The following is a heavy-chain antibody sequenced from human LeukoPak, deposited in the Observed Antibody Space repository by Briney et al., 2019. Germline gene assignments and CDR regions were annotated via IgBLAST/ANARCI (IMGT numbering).Heavy chain of an antibody. J-gene: IGHJ3*02. D-gene: IGHD5-24*01. CDR2: IYSGGST. CDR3: AREMATLFDASDI. CDR1: GCSISSSSYY. Sequence: SETLSLTCTVSGCSISSSSYYWGWLRQPPGKGLEWIGSIYSGGSTYYNPSLKSRVTISVDTSKKECSLRLRSVTPADTAMYYCAREMATLFDASDIWGQGTMVTVSS. V-gene: IGHV4-39*07.